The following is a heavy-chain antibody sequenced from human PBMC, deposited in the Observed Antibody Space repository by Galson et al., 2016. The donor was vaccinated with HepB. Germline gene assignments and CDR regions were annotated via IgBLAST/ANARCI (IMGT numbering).Heavy chain of an antibody. CDR2: IKNKINSYTT. CDR3: ARWFYSGSGHDY. CDR1: GFTFSDHY. D-gene: IGHD3-10*01. J-gene: IGHJ4*02. Sequence: SLRLSCAASGFTFSDHYMDWVRQAPGRGLKWVGRIKNKINSYTTEYAASVKGRFTISRDDSKNSLYLQLNSLKTEDRAVYYCARWFYSGSGHDYWGQGTLVTVSS. V-gene: IGHV3-72*01.